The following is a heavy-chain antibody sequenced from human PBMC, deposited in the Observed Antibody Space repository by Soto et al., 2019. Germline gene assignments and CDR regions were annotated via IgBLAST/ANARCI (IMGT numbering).Heavy chain of an antibody. J-gene: IGHJ5*02. CDR1: GDSVSSNSAA. V-gene: IGHV6-1*01. Sequence: QTLSLTCAISGDSVSSNSAAWNWIRQSPSRGLEWLGRTYYRSKWYNDYAVSVKSRITINPDTSKNQFSLQLNSVTPEDTAVYYCARSTVRYYDILTGLNWFDPRGQGTLVTVSS. CDR3: ARSTVRYYDILTGLNWFDP. CDR2: TYYRSKWYN. D-gene: IGHD3-9*01.